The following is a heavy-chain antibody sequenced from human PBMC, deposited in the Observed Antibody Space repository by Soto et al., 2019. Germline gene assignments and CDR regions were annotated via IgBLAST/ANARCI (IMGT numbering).Heavy chain of an antibody. V-gene: IGHV4-59*12. J-gene: IGHJ4*02. Sequence: SETLSLTCTVSGGSISSYYWSWIRQPPGKGLEWIGYIYYSGSTNYNPSLKSRVTISVDTSKNQFSLKLSSVTADDTAVYYCAKGKFHGINTRTDYFDYWGQGTLVTVSS. D-gene: IGHD1-20*01. CDR2: IYYSGST. CDR1: GGSISSYY. CDR3: AKGKFHGINTRTDYFDY.